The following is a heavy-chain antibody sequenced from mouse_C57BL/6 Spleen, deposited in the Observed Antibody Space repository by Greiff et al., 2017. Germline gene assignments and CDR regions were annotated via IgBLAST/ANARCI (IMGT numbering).Heavy chain of an antibody. V-gene: IGHV1-54*01. Sequence: QVQLKESGAELVRPGTSVKVSCKASGYAFTNYLIEWVKQRPGQGLEWIGVINPGSGGTNYNEKFKGKATLTADKSSSTAYMQLSSLTSEDSAVYFCASTLVYSNYGYFDVWGTGTTVTVSS. CDR2: INPGSGGT. CDR1: GYAFTNYL. CDR3: ASTLVYSNYGYFDV. D-gene: IGHD2-5*01. J-gene: IGHJ1*03.